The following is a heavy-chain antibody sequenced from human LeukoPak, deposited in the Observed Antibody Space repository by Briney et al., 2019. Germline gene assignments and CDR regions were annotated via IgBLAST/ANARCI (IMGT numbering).Heavy chain of an antibody. CDR1: GFTVSSNY. D-gene: IGHD2-8*02. CDR2: IYSGGST. CDR3: ARSPGGFYDY. Sequence: GGSLRLSCAASGFTVSSNYMSWVRQAPGKGLEWVSVIYSGGSTDYADSVKGRFSISRDNAKNTLFLQMDSLRAEDTAVYYCARSPGGFYDYWGQGTLVTVSS. J-gene: IGHJ4*02. V-gene: IGHV3-66*01.